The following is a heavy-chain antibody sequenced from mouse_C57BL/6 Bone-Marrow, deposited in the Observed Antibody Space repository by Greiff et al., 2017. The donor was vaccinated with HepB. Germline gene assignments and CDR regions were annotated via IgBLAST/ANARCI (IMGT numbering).Heavy chain of an antibody. J-gene: IGHJ3*01. CDR3: ARHRYGNYWFAY. CDR2: ISGGGGNT. Sequence: EVHLVESGGGLVKPGGSLKLSCAASGFTFSSYTMSWVRQTPEKRLEWVATISGGGGNTYYPDSVKGRFTISRDNAKNTLYLQMSSLRSEDTALYYCARHRYGNYWFAYWGQGTLVTVSA. CDR1: GFTFSSYT. V-gene: IGHV5-9*01. D-gene: IGHD2-10*02.